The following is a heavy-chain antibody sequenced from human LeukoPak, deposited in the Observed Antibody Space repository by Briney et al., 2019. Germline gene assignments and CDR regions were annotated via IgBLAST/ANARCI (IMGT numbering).Heavy chain of an antibody. Sequence: GGSLRLSCAASGFTFSSYAMHWARQAPGKGLEWVAVISYDGSNKYYADSVKGRFTISRDNSKNTLYLQMNSLRAEDTAVYYCARSMVDFDYWGQGTLVTVSS. J-gene: IGHJ4*02. CDR3: ARSMVDFDY. V-gene: IGHV3-30*04. CDR1: GFTFSSYA. D-gene: IGHD2-15*01. CDR2: ISYDGSNK.